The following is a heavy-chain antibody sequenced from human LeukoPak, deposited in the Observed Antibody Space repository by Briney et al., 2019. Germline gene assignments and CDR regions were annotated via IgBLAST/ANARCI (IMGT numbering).Heavy chain of an antibody. CDR2: VSAYNGNT. CDR3: ARWSVTTRWFDP. D-gene: IGHD4-17*01. V-gene: IGHV1-18*01. J-gene: IGHJ5*02. Sequence: GASVKVSCKASGYTFTSYGISWVRQAPGQGLEWMGWVSAYNGNTNYARKLQGRVTMTTDTSTSTAYMGLRSLRSDDTAVYYCARWSVTTRWFDPWGQGTLVTVSS. CDR1: GYTFTSYG.